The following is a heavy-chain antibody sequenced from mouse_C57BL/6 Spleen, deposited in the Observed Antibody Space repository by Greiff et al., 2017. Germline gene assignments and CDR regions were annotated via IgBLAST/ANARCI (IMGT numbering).Heavy chain of an antibody. J-gene: IGHJ4*01. V-gene: IGHV1-81*01. CDR3: ARKGANYYGSSLPYAMDY. CDR1: GYTFTSYG. D-gene: IGHD1-1*01. CDR2: IYPRSGNT. Sequence: VKLQESGAELARPGASVKLSCKASGYTFTSYGISWVKQRTGQGLEWIGEIYPRSGNTYYNEKFKGKATLTADKSSSTAYMEFRSLTSEDSAVYFCARKGANYYGSSLPYAMDYWGQGTSVTVSS.